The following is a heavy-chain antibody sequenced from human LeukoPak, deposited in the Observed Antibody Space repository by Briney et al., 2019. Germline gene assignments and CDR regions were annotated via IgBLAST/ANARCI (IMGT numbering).Heavy chain of an antibody. CDR3: ARDWSIFLTSDY. J-gene: IGHJ4*02. Sequence: GGSLRLSCAASGFTFSSYGMNWVRQAPGKGLEWVSYVSSSGSTRYYADSVKGRFTISRDNAKNSLYLQMNSLRAEDTAVYYCARDWSIFLTSDYWGQGTLVTVSS. V-gene: IGHV3-48*03. D-gene: IGHD2-21*01. CDR1: GFTFSSYG. CDR2: VSSSGSTR.